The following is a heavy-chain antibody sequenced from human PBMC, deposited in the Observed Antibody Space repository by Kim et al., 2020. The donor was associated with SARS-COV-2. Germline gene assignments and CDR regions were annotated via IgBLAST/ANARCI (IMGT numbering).Heavy chain of an antibody. Sequence: SETLSLTCAVSGGSISSSNWWSWVRQPPGKGLEWIGEIYHSGSTNYNPSLKSRVTISVDKSKNQFSLKLCSVTAADTAVYYCATGIAAAGTMGWFDPRGQGTLVTVSS. V-gene: IGHV4-4*02. CDR1: GGSISSSNW. CDR3: ATGIAAAGTMGWFDP. CDR2: IYHSGST. J-gene: IGHJ5*02. D-gene: IGHD6-13*01.